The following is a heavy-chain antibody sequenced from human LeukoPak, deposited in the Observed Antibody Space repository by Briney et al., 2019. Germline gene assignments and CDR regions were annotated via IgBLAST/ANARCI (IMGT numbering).Heavy chain of an antibody. J-gene: IGHJ4*02. CDR2: IIPIFSTA. D-gene: IGHD5-18*01. Sequence: SVKVSCKASGGTFSSCAISWVRQAPGQGLEWMGGIIPIFSTANYAQKFQGRVTITADESTSTAYMELSSLRSEDTAVYYCARTAGYSYGWVDYWGQGTLVTVSS. V-gene: IGHV1-69*13. CDR1: GGTFSSCA. CDR3: ARTAGYSYGWVDY.